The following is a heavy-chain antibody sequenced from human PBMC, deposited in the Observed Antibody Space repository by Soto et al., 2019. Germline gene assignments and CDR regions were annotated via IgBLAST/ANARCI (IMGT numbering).Heavy chain of an antibody. CDR1: GFSVCKVW. V-gene: IGHV3-15*07. CDR2: IKSKTDGETV. D-gene: IGHD6-19*01. J-gene: IGHJ4*02. CDR3: ATGGNWLAS. Sequence: VLLVESGGGLVKPGGSLRLSCAASGFSVCKVWLSWVRQAPGTGLEWVGRIKSKTDGETVDYAAPVRGRFILSRDDSKDTLYLETNSLKSDDRAVYFCATGGNWLASWGQGTLVTVSS.